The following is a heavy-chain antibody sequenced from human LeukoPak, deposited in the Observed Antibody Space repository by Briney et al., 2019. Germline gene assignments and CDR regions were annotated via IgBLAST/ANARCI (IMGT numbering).Heavy chain of an antibody. J-gene: IGHJ4*02. V-gene: IGHV7-4-1*02. D-gene: IGHD5-12*01. CDR2: INTNTGNP. CDR1: GYTFTSYS. CDR3: ARDFRLREFDY. Sequence: ASVKVSCKASGYTFTSYSINWVRQAPGQGLEWMGWINTNTGNPTYAQGFTGRFVFSLDTSVSTAYLQISSLKAEDTAVYYCARDFRLREFDYWGQGTLVTVSS.